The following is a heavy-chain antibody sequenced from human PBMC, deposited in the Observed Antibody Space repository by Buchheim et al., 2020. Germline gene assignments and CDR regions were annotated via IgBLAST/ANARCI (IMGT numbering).Heavy chain of an antibody. CDR2: INPSGGST. Sequence: QVQLVQSGAEVKKPGASVKVSCKASGYTFTSYYMHWVRQAPGQGLEWMGIINPSGGSTSYAQKFQGRGTMTRDTPTSTVYMELSSLRSEDTAVYYCARVEGYCTGGVCYRGGWFDPWGQGTL. CDR1: GYTFTSYY. D-gene: IGHD2-8*02. J-gene: IGHJ5*02. CDR3: ARVEGYCTGGVCYRGGWFDP. V-gene: IGHV1-46*01.